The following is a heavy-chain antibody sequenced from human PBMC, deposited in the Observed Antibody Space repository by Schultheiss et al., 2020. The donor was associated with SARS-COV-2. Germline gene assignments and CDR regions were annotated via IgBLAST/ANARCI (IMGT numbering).Heavy chain of an antibody. V-gene: IGHV3-33*01. CDR3: ARGAQADIVVVPAAIGGYYYYYYMDV. D-gene: IGHD2-2*01. Sequence: GESLKISCAASGFNFNNYGMHWVRQAPGKGLEWVAVIWFTANNRNYADSVKGRFTISRDNAKNSLYLQMNSLRAEDTAVYYCARGAQADIVVVPAAIGGYYYYYYMDVWGKGTTVTVSS. CDR1: GFNFNNYG. CDR2: IWFTANNR. J-gene: IGHJ6*03.